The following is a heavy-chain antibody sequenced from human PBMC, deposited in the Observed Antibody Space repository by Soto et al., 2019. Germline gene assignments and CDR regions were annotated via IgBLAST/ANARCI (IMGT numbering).Heavy chain of an antibody. CDR3: ARSGYSSGWYHWYFDF. V-gene: IGHV1-3*01. D-gene: IGHD6-19*01. J-gene: IGHJ2*01. Sequence: QVHLVQSEAEVKKPGASVKVSCKASGYTFTNYGIHWVRQAPGQRLEWMGWINCGSGNTKYSQKLQGRVTINRDTSARTAYMELSSLRAEYTAVDYYARSGYSSGWYHWYFDFWGRGTMVTVSS. CDR1: GYTFTNYG. CDR2: INCGSGNT.